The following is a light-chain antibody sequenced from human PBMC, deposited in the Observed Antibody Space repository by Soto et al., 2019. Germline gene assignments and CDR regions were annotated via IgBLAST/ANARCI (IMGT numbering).Light chain of an antibody. V-gene: IGKV3D-15*01. CDR2: DAS. J-gene: IGKJ5*01. Sequence: IMLTHPPGALSLYTGETATLSCRARQSVRSNLAWYQQKPGQAPRLLIYDASTRATGIPARFSGSGSGTEFILTISSLQSEDFGVYYCQQDNNWPPITFGQGRRLEI. CDR1: QSVRSN. CDR3: QQDNNWPPIT.